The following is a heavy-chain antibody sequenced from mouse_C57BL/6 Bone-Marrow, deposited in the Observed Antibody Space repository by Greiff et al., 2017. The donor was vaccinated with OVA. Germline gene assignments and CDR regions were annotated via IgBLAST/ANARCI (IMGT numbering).Heavy chain of an antibody. CDR1: GYTFTSYW. CDR3: ARSNYGSSHPFAY. D-gene: IGHD1-1*01. V-gene: IGHV1-72*01. Sequence: VQLQQSGAELVKPGASVKLSCKASGYTFTSYWMHWVKQRPGRGLEWIGRIDPNSGGTKYNEKFKSKATLTGDKPSSTAYMQLSSLTSEDSAVYFCARSNYGSSHPFAYWGQGTLVTVSA. CDR2: IDPNSGGT. J-gene: IGHJ3*01.